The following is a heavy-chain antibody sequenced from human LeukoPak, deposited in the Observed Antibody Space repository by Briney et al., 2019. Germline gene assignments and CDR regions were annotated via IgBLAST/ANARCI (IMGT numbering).Heavy chain of an antibody. V-gene: IGHV3-21*01. CDR1: GFTFSSYS. J-gene: IGHJ4*02. D-gene: IGHD6-19*01. CDR3: ARGAVAGYFDY. CDR2: ISSNSSYI. Sequence: GGSLRLSCAASGFTFSSYSMNWVRQAPGKGLEWVSSISSNSSYIYYADSVKGRFTISRDNAKNSLYLQMNSLRAEDTAVYYCARGAVAGYFDYWGQGTLVTVSS.